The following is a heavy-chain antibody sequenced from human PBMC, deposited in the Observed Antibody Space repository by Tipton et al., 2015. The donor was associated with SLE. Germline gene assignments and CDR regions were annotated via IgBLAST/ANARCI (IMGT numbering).Heavy chain of an antibody. Sequence: TLSLTCTVSGVSISSGGYSWGWIRQPPGKGLEWIGSVYHSGNTYYNPSLKSRVTLSLDTSKNQFSLKLTSVTAADTAVYYCARGNSGFDYWGQGNLVTVSS. D-gene: IGHD1-1*01. CDR2: VYHSGNT. J-gene: IGHJ4*02. CDR3: ARGNSGFDY. V-gene: IGHV4-39*07. CDR1: GVSISSGGYS.